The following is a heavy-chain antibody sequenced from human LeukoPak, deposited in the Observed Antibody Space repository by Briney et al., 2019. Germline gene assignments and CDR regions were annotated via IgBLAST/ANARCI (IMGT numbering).Heavy chain of an antibody. CDR3: ARVSAAAAFDY. CDR2: IYHSGST. J-gene: IGHJ4*02. D-gene: IGHD6-13*01. V-gene: IGHV4-38-2*01. CDR1: GYSISSGYY. Sequence: SETLSLTCVVSGYSISSGYYWGWIRQPPGKGLEWIGSIYHSGSTYYNPSLKSRVTISVDASKNQFSLNVSPVTAADTAVYYCARVSAAAAFDYWGQGTLVTVSS.